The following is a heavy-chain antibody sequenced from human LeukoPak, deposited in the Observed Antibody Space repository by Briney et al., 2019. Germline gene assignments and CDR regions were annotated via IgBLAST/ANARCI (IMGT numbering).Heavy chain of an antibody. D-gene: IGHD6-13*01. CDR3: AREREYSSSGNTFDY. J-gene: IGHJ4*02. CDR1: GGSISSYY. Sequence: SEALSLTCTVSGGSISSYYWSWIRQPPGKGLEWIGYIYYSGSTSYNPSLKSRVTISVDTSKNQFSLKLSSVTVADAAVYYCAREREYSSSGNTFDYWGQGALVTVSS. V-gene: IGHV4-59*01. CDR2: IYYSGST.